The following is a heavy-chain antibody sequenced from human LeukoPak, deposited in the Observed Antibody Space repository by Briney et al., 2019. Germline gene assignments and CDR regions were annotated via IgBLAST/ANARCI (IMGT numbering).Heavy chain of an antibody. CDR2: IYYSGST. Sequence: SETLSLTCTVSGGSFSSYYWSWIRQPPGKGLEWIGSIYYSGSTYYNPSLKSRVTISVDTSKNQFSLKLSSVTAADTAVYYCVRLPGATRYNWFDPWGQGTLVTVSS. J-gene: IGHJ5*02. V-gene: IGHV4-39*01. CDR1: GGSFSSYY. D-gene: IGHD1-26*01. CDR3: VRLPGATRYNWFDP.